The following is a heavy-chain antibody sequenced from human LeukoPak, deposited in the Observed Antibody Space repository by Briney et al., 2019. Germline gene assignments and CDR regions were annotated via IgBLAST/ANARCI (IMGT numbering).Heavy chain of an antibody. CDR3: ARDLYSSGSEYYFDY. Sequence: PGGSLRLSCAASGFTFSSYAMHWVRQAPGKGLEWVAVISYDGSNKYYADSVKGRFTISRDNSKNTLYLQMNSLRAEDTAVYYCARDLYSSGSEYYFDYWGQGTLVTVSS. J-gene: IGHJ4*02. CDR2: ISYDGSNK. CDR1: GFTFSSYA. D-gene: IGHD6-19*01. V-gene: IGHV3-30-3*01.